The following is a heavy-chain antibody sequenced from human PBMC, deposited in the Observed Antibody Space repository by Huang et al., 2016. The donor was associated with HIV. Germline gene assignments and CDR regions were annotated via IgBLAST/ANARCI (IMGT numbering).Heavy chain of an antibody. CDR3: ARQGVGRSDAFDI. D-gene: IGHD3-10*01. Sequence: VQLVQSESEAKKPGASVKVSCKASDYTFNTYSINLVRQAPGQGLEWMGWISGYNGNTKYAQKFQDRVTLTTYTSTTTAYMELRTLLSDDTAVYYCARQGVGRSDAFDIWGQGTMVSVSS. J-gene: IGHJ3*02. CDR2: ISGYNGNT. V-gene: IGHV1-18*01. CDR1: DYTFNTYS.